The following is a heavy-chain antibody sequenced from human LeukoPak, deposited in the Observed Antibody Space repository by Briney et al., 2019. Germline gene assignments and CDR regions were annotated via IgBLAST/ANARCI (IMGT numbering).Heavy chain of an antibody. CDR3: ASLVYCGGDCYPDGLDY. V-gene: IGHV4-59*08. J-gene: IGHJ4*02. D-gene: IGHD2-21*02. Sequence: PSETLSLTCTVSGGSISSYYWSWIRQPPGKGLEWIGYIYYSGSTNYNPSLKSRVTISVDTSENQFSLKLSSVTAADTAVYYCASLVYCGGDCYPDGLDYWGQGTLVTVSS. CDR2: IYYSGST. CDR1: GGSISSYY.